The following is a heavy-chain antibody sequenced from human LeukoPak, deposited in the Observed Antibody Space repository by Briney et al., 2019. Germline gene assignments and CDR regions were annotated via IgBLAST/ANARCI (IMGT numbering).Heavy chain of an antibody. J-gene: IGHJ6*03. Sequence: SGGSLRLSCAASGFTFSSYEMNWVRQAPGKGLEWVSYISSSGSTIYYADSVKGRFTISRDNSKNTLYLQMNSLRAEDTAVYYCAKYMENIVVVPAAMFYYYYYMDVWGKGTTVTISS. CDR1: GFTFSSYE. CDR2: ISSSGSTI. CDR3: AKYMENIVVVPAAMFYYYYYMDV. D-gene: IGHD2-2*01. V-gene: IGHV3-48*03.